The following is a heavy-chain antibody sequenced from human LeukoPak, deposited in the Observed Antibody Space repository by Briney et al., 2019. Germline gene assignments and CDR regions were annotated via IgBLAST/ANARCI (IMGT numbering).Heavy chain of an antibody. J-gene: IGHJ3*02. D-gene: IGHD1-26*01. CDR3: ARVGSGSYHGGAFDI. Sequence: PGRSLRLSCAASGFTFSSYAMHWVRQAPGKGLEWVAVISYDGSNKYYADSVKGRFTISRDNSKNTLYLQMNSLRAEDTAVYYYARVGSGSYHGGAFDIWGQGTMVTVSS. V-gene: IGHV3-30*01. CDR2: ISYDGSNK. CDR1: GFTFSSYA.